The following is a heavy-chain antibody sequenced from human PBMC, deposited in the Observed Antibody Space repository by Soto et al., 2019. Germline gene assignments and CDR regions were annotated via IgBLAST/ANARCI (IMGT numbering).Heavy chain of an antibody. CDR1: GGTFSSYA. D-gene: IGHD3-10*01. CDR3: ARSPGGWVGELLYGMDV. J-gene: IGHJ6*02. Sequence: QVQLVQSGAEVKKPGSSVKVSCKASGGTFSSYAISWVRQAPGQGLEWMGGIIPIFGTANYAQKFQGRVTITADESTSTAYMELSSLRSEDTAVYYCARSPGGWVGELLYGMDVWGQGTTVTVSS. V-gene: IGHV1-69*01. CDR2: IIPIFGTA.